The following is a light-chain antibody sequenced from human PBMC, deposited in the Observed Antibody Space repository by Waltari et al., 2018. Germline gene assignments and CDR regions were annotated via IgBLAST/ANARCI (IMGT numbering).Light chain of an antibody. J-gene: IGKJ4*01. V-gene: IGKV1-13*02. Sequence: AIQLPPPPSSLSASVGDRVTITCRASQGISSALAWYQQKPGKAPKLLIYDASSLESGVPSRFSGSGSGTDFTLTISSLQPEDFATYYCQQFNSYLPLTFGGGTKVEIK. CDR1: QGISSA. CDR3: QQFNSYLPLT. CDR2: DAS.